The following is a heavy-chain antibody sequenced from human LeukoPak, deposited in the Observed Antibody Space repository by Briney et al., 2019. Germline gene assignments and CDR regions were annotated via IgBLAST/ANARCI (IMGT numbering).Heavy chain of an antibody. CDR1: GDSIRSSSYY. CDR3: ARRPYSSSSGLATYMDV. V-gene: IGHV4-39*01. D-gene: IGHD6-6*01. J-gene: IGHJ6*03. Sequence: SETLSLTCTVSGDSIRSSSYYWGWIRQPPGKGLEWIGTIYYSGATYYNPSLQSRVTISVDTSKNQFSLKLSSVTAADTAVYYCARRPYSSSSGLATYMDVWGKGTTVTVSS. CDR2: IYYSGAT.